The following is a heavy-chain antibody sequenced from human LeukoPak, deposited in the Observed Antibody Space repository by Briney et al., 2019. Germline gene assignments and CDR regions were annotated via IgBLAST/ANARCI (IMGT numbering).Heavy chain of an antibody. CDR2: IYYSGST. Sequence: SETLYLTCTVSGGSISSYYWSWIRQPPGKGLEWIGYIYYSGSTNYNPSLKSRVTISVDTSKNQFSLKLSSVTAADTAVYYCARHNIVAPLAWNDAFDIWGQGTMVTVSS. CDR1: GGSISSYY. D-gene: IGHD5-12*01. J-gene: IGHJ3*02. V-gene: IGHV4-59*08. CDR3: ARHNIVAPLAWNDAFDI.